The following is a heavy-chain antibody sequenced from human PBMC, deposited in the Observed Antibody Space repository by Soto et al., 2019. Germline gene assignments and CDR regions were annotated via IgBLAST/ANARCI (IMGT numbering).Heavy chain of an antibody. D-gene: IGHD4-17*01. CDR3: ARDVTVTTYYYYYYMYV. CDR2: INSDGSST. V-gene: IGHV3-74*01. Sequence: GGSLRLSCAASGFTFSSEAMSWVRQAPGKGLVWVSRINSDGSSTSYADSVKGRFTISRDNAKNTLYLQMNSLRAEDTAVYYYARDVTVTTYYYYYYMYVWGKGTTVTVSS. CDR1: GFTFSSEA. J-gene: IGHJ6*03.